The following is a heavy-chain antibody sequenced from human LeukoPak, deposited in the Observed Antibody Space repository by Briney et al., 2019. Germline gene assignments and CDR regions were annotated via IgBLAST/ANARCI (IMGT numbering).Heavy chain of an antibody. V-gene: IGHV4-59*08. CDR2: IYYSGST. D-gene: IGHD4-11*01. Sequence: SETLSFTCTVSGGSISSYYWSWIRQPPGKGLEWIGYIYYSGSTNYNPSLKSRVTISVDTSKNQFSLKLSSVTAADTAVYYCARGSNPYYFDYWGQGTLVTVSS. J-gene: IGHJ4*02. CDR3: ARGSNPYYFDY. CDR1: GGSISSYY.